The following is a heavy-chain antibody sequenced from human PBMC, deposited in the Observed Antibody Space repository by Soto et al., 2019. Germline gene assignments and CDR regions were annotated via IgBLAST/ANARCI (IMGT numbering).Heavy chain of an antibody. CDR3: AKDGSHNFDY. CDR2: MSYDGSNE. V-gene: IGHV3-30*18. Sequence: QVQLVESGGGVVQPGRSLRLSCAASGFTFSHYAMHWVRQAPGKGLEWVALMSYDGSNEYYADSVKGRFTISRDNSKNTLYLLMNRLRAEDPAVYYCAKDGSHNFDYWGQGTLVTVSS. J-gene: IGHJ4*02. CDR1: GFTFSHYA. D-gene: IGHD1-26*01.